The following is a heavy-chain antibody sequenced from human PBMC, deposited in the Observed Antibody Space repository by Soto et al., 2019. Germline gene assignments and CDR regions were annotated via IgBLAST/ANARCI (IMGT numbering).Heavy chain of an antibody. Sequence: ASGKVSCKASGYTFTSYGISWVRQAPGQGLEWMGWISAYNGNTNYAQKLQGRVTMTTDTSTSTAYMELRSLRSDDTAVYYCARHGYYDYVWGSYRQPYYFDYWGQGTLVTVSS. CDR1: GYTFTSYG. D-gene: IGHD3-16*02. J-gene: IGHJ4*02. CDR3: ARHGYYDYVWGSYRQPYYFDY. CDR2: ISAYNGNT. V-gene: IGHV1-18*01.